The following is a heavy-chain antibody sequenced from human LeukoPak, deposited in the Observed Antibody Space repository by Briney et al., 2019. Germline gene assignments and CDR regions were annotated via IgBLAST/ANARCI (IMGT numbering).Heavy chain of an antibody. CDR3: AREAQGLIAAAGEFDY. CDR2: IYYSGST. Sequence: SETLSLTCTVSGGSISSYYWSWIRQPPGKGLELIGYIYYSGSTNYNPSLKSRVTISVDTSKNQFSLKLSSVTAADTAVYYCAREAQGLIAAAGEFDYWGQGTLVTVSS. CDR1: GGSISSYY. D-gene: IGHD6-13*01. J-gene: IGHJ4*02. V-gene: IGHV4-59*01.